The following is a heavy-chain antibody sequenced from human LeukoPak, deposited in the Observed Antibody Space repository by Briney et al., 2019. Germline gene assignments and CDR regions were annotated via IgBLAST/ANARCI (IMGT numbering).Heavy chain of an antibody. CDR2: FDPEDGET. CDR1: GYTLTELS. J-gene: IGHJ4*02. D-gene: IGHD7-27*01. CDR3: VGGAPNWGFDY. Sequence: GASVTVSCTVSGYTLTELSMHWVRQAPGKGLEWMGGFDPEDGETIYAQKFQGRVTMTEDTSTDTAYMELSSLRSEGTAVYYCVGGAPNWGFDYWGQGTLVTVSS. V-gene: IGHV1-24*01.